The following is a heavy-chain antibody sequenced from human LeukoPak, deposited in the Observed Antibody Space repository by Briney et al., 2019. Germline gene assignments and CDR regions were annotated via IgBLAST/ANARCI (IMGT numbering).Heavy chain of an antibody. CDR2: ISDSGNS. CDR1: GGSISNYY. V-gene: IGHV4-59*01. CDR3: AREGRYGDYEGY. D-gene: IGHD4-17*01. Sequence: SETLSLTCTVSGGSISNYYWNWIRQPPGKGLEWIGYISDSGNSNYNPSLKSRLNMSVDTSKNEFSLKLSSVTAADTAVYYCAREGRYGDYEGYWGQGTLVTVSS. J-gene: IGHJ4*02.